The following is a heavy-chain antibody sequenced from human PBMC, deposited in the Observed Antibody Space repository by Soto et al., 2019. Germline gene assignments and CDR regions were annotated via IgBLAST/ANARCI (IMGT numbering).Heavy chain of an antibody. CDR2: IYWNDDK. Sequence: SGPTLVNPTQTLTLTCIFSGFSLRTSGVGVGWIRQPPGKALEWLGFIYWNDDKRYSPSLKSRLTITKDTSKDQVVLTMTNMDPVDTATYYCAKSGSSGWYGWFDPWGQGTLVTVSS. CDR1: GFSLRTSGVG. CDR3: AKSGSSGWYGWFDP. V-gene: IGHV2-5*01. J-gene: IGHJ5*02. D-gene: IGHD6-19*01.